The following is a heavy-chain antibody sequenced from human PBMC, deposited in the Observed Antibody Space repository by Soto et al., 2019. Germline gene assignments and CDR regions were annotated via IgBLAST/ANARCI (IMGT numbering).Heavy chain of an antibody. J-gene: IGHJ4*02. CDR3: ATAAIMGSYFAY. Sequence: QVQLVQSGAEVKKPGSSVKVSCKASGGIFSSYTITWVRQAPGQGLEWMGGIIAMFGTANNAEKFQGRVTITADEATSTAYMELSSLRSEYTAVYSCATAAIMGSYFAYWGQGTRVTVSS. CDR1: GGIFSSYT. D-gene: IGHD2-8*01. CDR2: IIAMFGTA. V-gene: IGHV1-69*12.